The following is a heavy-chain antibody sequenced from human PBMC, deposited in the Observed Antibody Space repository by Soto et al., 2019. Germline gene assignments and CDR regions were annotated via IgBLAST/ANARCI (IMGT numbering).Heavy chain of an antibody. CDR1: GYTFTGYY. D-gene: IGHD6-19*01. Sequence: ASVKVSCKASGYTFTGYYMHWVRQAPGQGLEWMGWINPNSGGTNYAQKFQGRVTMTRDTSISTAYMELSRLRSDDTAVYYCARDLIAVAGTREGYWGQGTLVTVSS. J-gene: IGHJ4*02. V-gene: IGHV1-2*02. CDR2: INPNSGGT. CDR3: ARDLIAVAGTREGY.